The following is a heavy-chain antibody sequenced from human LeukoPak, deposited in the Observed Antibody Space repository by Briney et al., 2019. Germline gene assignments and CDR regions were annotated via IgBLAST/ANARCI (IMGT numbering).Heavy chain of an antibody. CDR1: GYTFTGYY. V-gene: IGHV1-2*02. CDR2: INPNSGGT. Sequence: ASVKVSCKASGYTFTGYYMHWVRQASGQGLEWMGWINPNSGGTNYAQKFQGRVTMTRDTSISTAYMELSRLRSDDTAVYYCAREWDGSYYNSFDYWGQGTLVTVSS. CDR3: AREWDGSYYNSFDY. J-gene: IGHJ4*02. D-gene: IGHD1-26*01.